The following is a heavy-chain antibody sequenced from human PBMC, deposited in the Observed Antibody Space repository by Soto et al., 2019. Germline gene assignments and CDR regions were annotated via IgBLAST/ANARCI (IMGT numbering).Heavy chain of an antibody. Sequence: SETLSLTCAVYGGSFSGYYWSWIRQPPGKGLEWIGEINHSGSTNYNPSLKSRVTISVDTSKNQFSLKLSSVTAADTAVYYCASQQLVHYYYSMDVWGQGTTVTVSS. J-gene: IGHJ6*02. V-gene: IGHV4-34*01. D-gene: IGHD6-13*01. CDR3: ASQQLVHYYYSMDV. CDR1: GGSFSGYY. CDR2: INHSGST.